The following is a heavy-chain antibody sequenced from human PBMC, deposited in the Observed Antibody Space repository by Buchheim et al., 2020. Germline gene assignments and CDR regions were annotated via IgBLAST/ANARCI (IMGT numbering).Heavy chain of an antibody. V-gene: IGHV4-4*02. CDR1: GGSITTSSW. J-gene: IGHJ4*02. Sequence: QVQLQESGPGLVKPSGTLSLTCAVSGGSITTSSWWSWVRQPPGKGLEWIGEIHHSGSANYSPSLKSRVTISVDKSKNQFSLKLTSVTAADTAVYFCARGVAASGPSYFGYWGQGTL. CDR3: ARGVAASGPSYFGY. D-gene: IGHD6-13*01. CDR2: IHHSGSA.